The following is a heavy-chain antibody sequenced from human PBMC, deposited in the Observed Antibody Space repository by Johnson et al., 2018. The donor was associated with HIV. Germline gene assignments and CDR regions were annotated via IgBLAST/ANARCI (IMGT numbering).Heavy chain of an antibody. J-gene: IGHJ3*02. Sequence: VQLVESGGGVARPGGSLRLSCAASGFTFDYHDMTWVRQVPGKGLEWVSGINWNGGRTGYADSVKGRFTISRDNAKNSLYLQMNSLRAEDTALYYCAREVGRQLGASDAVDIWGQGTMVTVSS. D-gene: IGHD1-1*01. CDR3: AREVGRQLGASDAVDI. V-gene: IGHV3-20*04. CDR1: GFTFDYHD. CDR2: INWNGGRT.